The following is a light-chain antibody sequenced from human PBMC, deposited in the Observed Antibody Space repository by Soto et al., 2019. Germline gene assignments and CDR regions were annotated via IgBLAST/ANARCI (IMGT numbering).Light chain of an antibody. CDR3: ETWDSNTWV. CDR2: LEGSGSY. Sequence: QLVLTQSSSASASLGSSVKLTCTLSSGHSSYIIAWHQQQPGKAPRYLMKLEGSGSYNKGSGVPDRFSGSSSGADRYLTISNLQFEDEADYYCETWDSNTWVFGTGTKVTVL. CDR1: SGHSSYI. J-gene: IGLJ1*01. V-gene: IGLV4-60*02.